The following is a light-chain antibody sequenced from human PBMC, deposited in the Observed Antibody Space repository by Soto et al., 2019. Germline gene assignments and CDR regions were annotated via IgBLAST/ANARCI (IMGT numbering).Light chain of an antibody. J-gene: IGKJ4*01. CDR1: QSVSSY. Sequence: EIVLTQSPATLSLSPGERATLSCRASQSVSSYLAWYQQKPGQAPRLLIYDASNRATGIPARFSGSGSGTEFTLTSSSLEPEDCAVYYCQQRSNWPLTFGGGTKVEIK. CDR2: DAS. V-gene: IGKV3-11*01. CDR3: QQRSNWPLT.